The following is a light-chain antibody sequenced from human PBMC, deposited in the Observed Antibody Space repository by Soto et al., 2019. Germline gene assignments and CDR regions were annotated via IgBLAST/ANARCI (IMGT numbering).Light chain of an antibody. Sequence: VLTQPPSVSEAPRQRVTISCSGSSSNIGNNAVNWYQQLPGKAPKLLIYYDDLLPSGVSDRFSGSKSGTSASLAISGLQSEDEADYYCAAWDDSLNGYGFGTGTQLTVL. J-gene: IGLJ1*01. CDR2: YDD. CDR1: SSNIGNNA. CDR3: AAWDDSLNGYG. V-gene: IGLV1-36*01.